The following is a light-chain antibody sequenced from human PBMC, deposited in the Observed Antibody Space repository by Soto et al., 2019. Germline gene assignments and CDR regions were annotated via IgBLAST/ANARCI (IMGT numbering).Light chain of an antibody. J-gene: IGKJ1*01. CDR2: KAS. CDR1: QTISSW. Sequence: TQSPATLSVSVGDRVTITCRASQTISSWLAWYQQKPGKAPKLLIYKASTLKSGVPSRFSGSGSGTEFTLTISSLQPDDFATYYCQHYNSYSEAFGQGTNVAIK. CDR3: QHYNSYSEA. V-gene: IGKV1-5*03.